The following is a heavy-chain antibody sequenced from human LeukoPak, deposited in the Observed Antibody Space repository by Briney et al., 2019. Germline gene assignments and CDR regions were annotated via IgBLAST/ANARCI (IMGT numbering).Heavy chain of an antibody. V-gene: IGHV4-4*02. J-gene: IGHJ4*02. Sequence: PSETLSLTCAVSGGSISSRNWWSWVRQPPGKGLEWIGEIYHSGSTNYNPSLKTRVTISVDKSKNQFSLNLSSVTAADTAVYYCARSRSFIAVAGFDYWGQGTLVSVSS. CDR2: IYHSGST. CDR1: GGSISSRNW. CDR3: ARSRSFIAVAGFDY. D-gene: IGHD6-19*01.